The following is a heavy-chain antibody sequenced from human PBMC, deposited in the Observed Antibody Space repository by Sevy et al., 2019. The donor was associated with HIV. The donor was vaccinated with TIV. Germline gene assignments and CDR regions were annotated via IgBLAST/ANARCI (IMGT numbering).Heavy chain of an antibody. D-gene: IGHD2-2*01. CDR2: IWYDGGKK. J-gene: IGHJ4*02. Sequence: GGSLRLSCAASAFTFSAYGMHWVRQAPGKGLEWVSTIWYDGGKKYYADSVKGRFTISRDNSKNTLYLQMNSLRAEDTAVYYCVSEGVPAAIGFDYWGQGTLVTVSS. V-gene: IGHV3-33*01. CDR1: AFTFSAYG. CDR3: VSEGVPAAIGFDY.